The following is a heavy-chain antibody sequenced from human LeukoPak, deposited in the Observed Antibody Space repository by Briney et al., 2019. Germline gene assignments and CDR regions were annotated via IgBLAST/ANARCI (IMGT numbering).Heavy chain of an antibody. V-gene: IGHV1-69*05. CDR1: GGTFSSYA. Sequence: SVKVSCKASGGTFSSYAISWVRQAPGQGLEWMGRIIPIFGTANYAQKFQGRVTITTDESTSTAYMELSSLRSEDTAVYYCARDVAIPPPKKYYYIDVWGKGTTVTVSS. J-gene: IGHJ6*03. CDR2: IIPIFGTA. D-gene: IGHD2-21*01. CDR3: ARDVAIPPPKKYYYIDV.